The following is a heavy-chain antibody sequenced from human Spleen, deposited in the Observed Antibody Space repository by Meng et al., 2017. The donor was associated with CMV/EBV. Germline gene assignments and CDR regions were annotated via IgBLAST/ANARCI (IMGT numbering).Heavy chain of an antibody. Sequence: ASVKVSCKASGYTFIEYYIHWVRQAPGQGPEWMGWINPDGGGTIFAQKFQGRFTMTRDTSIRSAHMELRSLRSDDTAVYYCATIAYCGGDCYQVHPLYDHWGQGTLVTVSS. J-gene: IGHJ5*02. CDR1: GYTFIEYY. D-gene: IGHD2-21*01. CDR2: INPDGGGT. V-gene: IGHV1-2*02. CDR3: ATIAYCGGDCYQVHPLYDH.